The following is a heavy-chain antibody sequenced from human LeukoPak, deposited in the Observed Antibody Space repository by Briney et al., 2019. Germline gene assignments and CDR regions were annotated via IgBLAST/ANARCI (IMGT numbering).Heavy chain of an antibody. CDR2: IYHSRST. CDR3: ASLGITALDY. V-gene: IGHV4-38-2*01. CDR1: GYSISSGYY. J-gene: IGHJ4*02. D-gene: IGHD3-16*01. Sequence: PSETLPLTCAVSGYSISSGYYWGWIRQPPGKGLEWIGSIYHSRSTYYNPSLKSRVTISVDTSKNQFSLKLSSVTAADTAVYYCASLGITALDYWGQGTLVTVSS.